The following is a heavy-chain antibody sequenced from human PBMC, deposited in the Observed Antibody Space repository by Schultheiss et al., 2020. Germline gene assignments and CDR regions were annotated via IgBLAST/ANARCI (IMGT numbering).Heavy chain of an antibody. CDR2: IKQDGSEK. CDR1: GFTFSSYW. J-gene: IGHJ4*02. V-gene: IGHV3-7*01. D-gene: IGHD1-26*01. CDR3: AGGSYSPFDY. Sequence: GGSLRLSCAASGFTFSSYWMSWVRQAPGKGLEWVANIKQDGSEKYYADSVKGRFTISRDNSKNTLYLQMNSLRAEDTAVYYCAGGSYSPFDYWGQGTLVTVSS.